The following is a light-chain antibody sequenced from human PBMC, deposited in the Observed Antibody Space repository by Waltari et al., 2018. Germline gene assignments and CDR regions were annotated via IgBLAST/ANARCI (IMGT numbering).Light chain of an antibody. CDR2: EGT. Sequence: QSALTQPASVSGSPGQSIPISCTGTSSDVGTYNLVSWYQQHPGKAPQLMIYEGTKRPSGVSNRFSGSKSGNTASLTISGLQAEDEAHYYCCSYAGGRPHVVFGGGTQLTVL. V-gene: IGLV2-23*01. J-gene: IGLJ2*01. CDR3: CSYAGGRPHVV. CDR1: SSDVGTYNL.